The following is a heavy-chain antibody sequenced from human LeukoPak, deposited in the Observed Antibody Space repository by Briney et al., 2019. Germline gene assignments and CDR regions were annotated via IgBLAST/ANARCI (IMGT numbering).Heavy chain of an antibody. CDR2: ISYSSSYI. CDR1: GFTFNNYS. CDR3: ARGHYDILTRIDY. J-gene: IGHJ4*02. V-gene: IGHV3-21*01. D-gene: IGHD3-9*01. Sequence: GGSLRLSCAASGFTFNNYSMNWVRQAPGKGLEGVSSISYSSSYIYYGDSVKGRFTISRDNAKNSLYLQMNSLRVEDTAVYYCARGHYDILTRIDYWGQGTLVTVSS.